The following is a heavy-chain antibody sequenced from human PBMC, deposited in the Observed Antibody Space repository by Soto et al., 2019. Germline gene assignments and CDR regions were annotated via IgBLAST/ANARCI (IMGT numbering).Heavy chain of an antibody. V-gene: IGHV1-69*13. D-gene: IGHD6-19*01. CDR1: GGTFSSYA. Sequence: SVKVSCKASGGTFSSYAISWVRQAPGQGLEWMGGIIPIFGTANYAQKFQGRVTITADESTSTAYMELSSLRSEDTAVYYCAQAVASYYYGMDAWGQGTTVTVSS. CDR3: AQAVASYYYGMDA. CDR2: IIPIFGTA. J-gene: IGHJ6*02.